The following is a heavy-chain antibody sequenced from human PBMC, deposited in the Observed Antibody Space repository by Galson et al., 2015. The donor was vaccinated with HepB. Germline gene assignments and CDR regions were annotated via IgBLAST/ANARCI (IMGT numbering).Heavy chain of an antibody. D-gene: IGHD5-24*01. V-gene: IGHV4-31*03. Sequence: TLSLTCTVSGGSISVGGYYWGWIRQHPGKGLEWMGHIYYSGSTYYNPSLKSRVTMSMDTSKNQFSLKVSSVTAADTAVYYCARDRDGRDAFDIWGQGTKVTVSS. CDR2: IYYSGST. CDR1: GGSISVGGYY. J-gene: IGHJ3*02. CDR3: ARDRDGRDAFDI.